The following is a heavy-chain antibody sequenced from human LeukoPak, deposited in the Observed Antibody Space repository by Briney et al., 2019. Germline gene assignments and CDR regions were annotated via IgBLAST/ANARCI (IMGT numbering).Heavy chain of an antibody. Sequence: SETLSLTCTVSGASISIYYWSWIRQPAGKGLEWIGRIYTSGSGNYSPSLKSRVTMSVVTSKNQFSLKLSSVTAADTAVYYCARDRGYSYGYWYFDLWGRGPLVTVSS. CDR2: IYTSGSG. CDR1: GASISIYY. D-gene: IGHD5-18*01. CDR3: ARDRGYSYGYWYFDL. V-gene: IGHV4-4*07. J-gene: IGHJ2*01.